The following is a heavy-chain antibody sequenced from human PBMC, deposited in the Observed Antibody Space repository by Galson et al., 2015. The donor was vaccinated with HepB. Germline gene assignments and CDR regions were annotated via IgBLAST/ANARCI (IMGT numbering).Heavy chain of an antibody. V-gene: IGHV3-66*01. Sequence: SLRLSCAASGFTVSSNYMSWVRQAPGKGLEWVSVIYSGGSTYYADSVKGRFTISRDNSKNTLYLQMNSLRAEDTAVYYCARVATKQKYSSSWKGDWVDPWGQGTLVTVSS. D-gene: IGHD6-13*01. CDR2: IYSGGST. J-gene: IGHJ5*02. CDR1: GFTVSSNY. CDR3: ARVATKQKYSSSWKGDWVDP.